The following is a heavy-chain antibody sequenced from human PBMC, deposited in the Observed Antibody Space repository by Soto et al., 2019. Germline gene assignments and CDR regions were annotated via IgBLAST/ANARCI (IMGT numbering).Heavy chain of an antibody. CDR3: ARDAAVPGESDRFDY. Sequence: SETLSLTCAVSGDSISTNVWWSWVRQPPGKGLEWIGEAYHNGLTNYNPSLKSRVTMSVDTSKNEFSLKLTSVTAADTAIYYCARDAAVPGESDRFDYWGQGILVTVSS. CDR2: AYHNGLT. V-gene: IGHV4-4*02. J-gene: IGHJ4*02. CDR1: GDSISTNVW. D-gene: IGHD6-19*01.